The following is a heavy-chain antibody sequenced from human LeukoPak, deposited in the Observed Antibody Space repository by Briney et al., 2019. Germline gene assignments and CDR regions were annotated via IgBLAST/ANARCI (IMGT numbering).Heavy chain of an antibody. Sequence: PSETLSLTCTVSGGSISSYYRSWIRQPPGKGLEWIGYIYYSGSTNYNPSLKSRVTISVDTSKNQFSLKLSSVTAADTAVYYCARSPSGYSDYWGQGTLVTVSS. CDR1: GGSISSYY. CDR2: IYYSGST. D-gene: IGHD3-3*01. CDR3: ARSPSGYSDY. V-gene: IGHV4-59*01. J-gene: IGHJ4*02.